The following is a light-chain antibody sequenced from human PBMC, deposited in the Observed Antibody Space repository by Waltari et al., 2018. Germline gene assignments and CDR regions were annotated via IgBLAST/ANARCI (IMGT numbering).Light chain of an antibody. J-gene: IGLJ3*02. Sequence: QSALTQPASVSGSPGQSITISCTGTSNDIGGYNYVSWYQNHVDKAPKLMIYDVTKRPSCLSDRISGSTSGNTDARTISGHQAEDEADYDCSSYTGSSTWVFGGGTKLTVL. CDR1: SNDIGGYNY. CDR2: DVT. CDR3: SSYTGSSTWV. V-gene: IGLV2-14*03.